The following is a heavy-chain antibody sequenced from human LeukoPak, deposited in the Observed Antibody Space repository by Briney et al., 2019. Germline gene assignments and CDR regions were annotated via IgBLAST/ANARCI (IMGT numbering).Heavy chain of an antibody. Sequence: ASVKVSCKASRYTFTSYTINWVRQAPGQGLEWMGWISAYNGHTNYAQKLQGRVTMTEDTSTDTAYMELSSLRSEDTAVYYCATQGGSYYGYAFDIWGQGTMVTVSS. J-gene: IGHJ3*02. D-gene: IGHD1-26*01. CDR3: ATQGGSYYGYAFDI. V-gene: IGHV1-18*01. CDR2: ISAYNGHT. CDR1: RYTFTSYT.